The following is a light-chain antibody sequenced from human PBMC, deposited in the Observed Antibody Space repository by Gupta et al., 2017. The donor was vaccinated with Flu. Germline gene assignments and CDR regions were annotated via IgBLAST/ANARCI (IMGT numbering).Light chain of an antibody. CDR2: EVS. CDR3: SSYKSSSTLCV. Sequence: QSALTQPCSVSGSPGQSITISCTGTSSDVGGHNYVSWYQQHPGKAPKLMMFEVSNRPSGVSNRFSGSKSGNTASLTISGLQAEDEADYYCSSYKSSSTLCVFGTGTKVTVL. CDR1: SSDVGGHNY. J-gene: IGLJ1*01. V-gene: IGLV2-14*01.